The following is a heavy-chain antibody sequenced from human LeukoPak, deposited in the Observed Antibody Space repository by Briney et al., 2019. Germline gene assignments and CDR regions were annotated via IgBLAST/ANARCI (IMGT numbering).Heavy chain of an antibody. CDR1: GFTFSSYG. V-gene: IGHV3-33*01. CDR2: IWYDGSNK. J-gene: IGHJ4*02. Sequence: GGSLRLSCAASGFTFSSYGMHWVRQAPDKGVEWVAVIWYDGSNKYYADSVKGRFTISRDNSKNTLYLQMNSLRAEDTAVYYCARDGPKVAALYYWGQGTLVTVSS. D-gene: IGHD6-19*01. CDR3: ARDGPKVAALYY.